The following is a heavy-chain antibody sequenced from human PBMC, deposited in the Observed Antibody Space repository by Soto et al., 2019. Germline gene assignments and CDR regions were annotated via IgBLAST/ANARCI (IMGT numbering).Heavy chain of an antibody. CDR2: ISYDGSNK. V-gene: IGHV3-30-3*01. CDR3: ARDLYGEYETFTLDY. CDR1: GFTFSSYA. D-gene: IGHD4-17*01. Sequence: GGSLRLSCAASGFTFSSYAMHWVRQAPGKGLEWVAVISYDGSNKYYADSVKGRFTISRDNSKNTLYLQMNSLRAEDTAVYYCARDLYGEYETFTLDYWGQGTLVTVSS. J-gene: IGHJ4*02.